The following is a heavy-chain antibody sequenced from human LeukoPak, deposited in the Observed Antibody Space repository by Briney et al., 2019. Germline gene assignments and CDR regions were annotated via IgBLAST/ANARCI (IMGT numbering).Heavy chain of an antibody. D-gene: IGHD2-2*01. Sequence: GGSLRLSCAASGFTFSSYSMNWVRQAPGKGLEWFSSISSSSSYIYYADSVKGRFTISRDNAKNSLYLQMNSLRAEDTAVYYCARAGIVVVPAAPHYYYYYYMDVWGKGTTVTVSS. CDR1: GFTFSSYS. CDR3: ARAGIVVVPAAPHYYYYYYMDV. V-gene: IGHV3-21*01. J-gene: IGHJ6*03. CDR2: ISSSSSYI.